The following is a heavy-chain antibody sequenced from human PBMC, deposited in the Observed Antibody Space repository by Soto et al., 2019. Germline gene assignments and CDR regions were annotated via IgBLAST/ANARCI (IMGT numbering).Heavy chain of an antibody. CDR2: IYYSGST. CDR1: GGSISSYY. D-gene: IGHD5-18*01. V-gene: IGHV4-59*01. Sequence: SETLSLTCTVSGGSISSYYWSWIRQPPGKGLEWIGYIYYSGSTNYNPSLKSRVTISVDTSKNQFSLKLSSVTAADTAVYYCARATAMAQIDYWGQGTLVTVSS. CDR3: ARATAMAQIDY. J-gene: IGHJ4*02.